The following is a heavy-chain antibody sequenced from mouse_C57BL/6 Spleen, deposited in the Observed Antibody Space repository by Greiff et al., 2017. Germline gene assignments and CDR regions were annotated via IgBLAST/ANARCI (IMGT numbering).Heavy chain of an antibody. CDR3: AKDGSSPFDY. Sequence: VQLQQPGAELVRPGSSVKLSCKASGYTFTSYWMHWVKQRPIQGLEWIGNIDPSDSETHSNQKFKDKATLTVDKSASTAYMQLSSLTSEDSAVYYCAKDGSSPFDYWGQGTTRTVSS. V-gene: IGHV1-52*01. J-gene: IGHJ2*01. CDR2: IDPSDSET. D-gene: IGHD1-1*01. CDR1: GYTFTSYW.